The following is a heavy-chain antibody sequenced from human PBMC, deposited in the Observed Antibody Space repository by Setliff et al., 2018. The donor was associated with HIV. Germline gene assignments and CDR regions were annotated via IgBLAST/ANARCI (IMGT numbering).Heavy chain of an antibody. V-gene: IGHV3-66*01. D-gene: IGHD3-22*01. J-gene: IGHJ3*02. CDR2: LYSGGST. Sequence: PGGSLRLSCVASGFSFSSHWMHWVRQAPGKGLEWVSILYSGGSTYYADPVKGRFTTSRDNSNNTLHLQMNSLRAEDTAVYYCARDPDYYDSSGPDDAFDIWGQGTMVTVS. CDR1: GFSFSSHW. CDR3: ARDPDYYDSSGPDDAFDI.